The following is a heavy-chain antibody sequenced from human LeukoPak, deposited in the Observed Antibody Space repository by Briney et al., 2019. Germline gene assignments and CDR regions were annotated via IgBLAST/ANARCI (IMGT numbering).Heavy chain of an antibody. Sequence: GGSLRLSCVASGLNLDYYGMIWVRQAPGKGLEWVAFIRYDGSNKYYADSVKGRFTISRDNPKNTLYLQMNSLRAEDTAVYYCAKREYSSSPSDYWGQGTLVTVSS. V-gene: IGHV3-30*02. D-gene: IGHD6-6*01. J-gene: IGHJ4*02. CDR2: IRYDGSNK. CDR3: AKREYSSSPSDY. CDR1: GLNLDYYG.